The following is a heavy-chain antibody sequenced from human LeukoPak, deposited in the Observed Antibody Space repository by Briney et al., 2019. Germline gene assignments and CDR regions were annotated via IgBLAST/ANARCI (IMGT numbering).Heavy chain of an antibody. Sequence: GGSLRLSCAASGFIFSSYGMHWVRQAPGKGLEWVALISYDGSNEHYADSVKGRFTISRGNSKNTLYLQVNSLRAEDTAVYYCAKSKFSCIGNNCYSPDYWGQGTLVTVSS. CDR3: AKSKFSCIGNNCYSPDY. J-gene: IGHJ4*02. V-gene: IGHV3-30*18. D-gene: IGHD2-15*01. CDR2: ISYDGSNE. CDR1: GFIFSSYG.